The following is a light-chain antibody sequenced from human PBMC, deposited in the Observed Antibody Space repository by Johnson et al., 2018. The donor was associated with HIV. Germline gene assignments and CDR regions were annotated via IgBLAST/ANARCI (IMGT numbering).Light chain of an antibody. CDR3: GTWDSSLGV. CDR1: SSNIGNNY. V-gene: IGLV1-51*02. J-gene: IGLJ1*01. CDR2: ENN. Sequence: QSVLTQPPSVSAAPGQKVTISCSGSSSNIGNNYVSWYQQLPGTAPKLLIYENNKRPSGIPDRFSGSKSGTSATLGLTGLQTGDEADYYCGTWDSSLGVFGTGAKVTVL.